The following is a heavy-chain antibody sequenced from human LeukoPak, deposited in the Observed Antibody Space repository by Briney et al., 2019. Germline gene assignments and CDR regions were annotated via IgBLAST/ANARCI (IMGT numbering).Heavy chain of an antibody. Sequence: GGSLRLSCAASGFTFSRYWMHWVRQAPGKGLVWVSCIKSDGSSTSTADSAKGRFTISRDNAKNTVYLQMNSLRAEDTAVYYCVRDNRSYNFDYWGQGTLVTVSS. CDR1: GFTFSRYW. J-gene: IGHJ4*02. D-gene: IGHD1-26*01. CDR3: VRDNRSYNFDY. CDR2: IKSDGSST. V-gene: IGHV3-74*01.